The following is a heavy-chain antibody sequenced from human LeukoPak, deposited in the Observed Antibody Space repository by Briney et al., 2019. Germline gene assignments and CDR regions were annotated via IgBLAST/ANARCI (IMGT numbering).Heavy chain of an antibody. CDR1: GYTFTDYY. CDR2: INPDRGDT. V-gene: IGHV1-2*02. CDR3: ARDRASINDY. J-gene: IGHJ4*02. Sequence: GASVKVSCKASGYTFTDYYIHWVRQAPGQGLEWMGWINPDRGDTKYTEKLQGRVSMTRDTSISTVYMEVIRLRSDDTAVYYCARDRASINDYWGQGTLVTVSS.